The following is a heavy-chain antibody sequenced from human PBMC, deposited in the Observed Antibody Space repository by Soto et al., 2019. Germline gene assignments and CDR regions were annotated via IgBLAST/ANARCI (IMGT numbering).Heavy chain of an antibody. D-gene: IGHD6-13*01. V-gene: IGHV4-30-4*01. CDR1: GGSISSGDYY. Sequence: SETLSLTCTVSGGSISSGDYYWSWIRQPPGKGLEWIGYIYYSGSTYYNPSLKSRVTISVDTSKNQFSLKLSSVTAAGTAVYYCARDGRGIAAAAYYYYYYGMDVWGQGTTVTVSS. CDR3: ARDGRGIAAAAYYYYYYGMDV. CDR2: IYYSGST. J-gene: IGHJ6*02.